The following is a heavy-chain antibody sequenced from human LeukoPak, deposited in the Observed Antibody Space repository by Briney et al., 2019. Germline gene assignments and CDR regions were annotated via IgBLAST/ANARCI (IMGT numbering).Heavy chain of an antibody. D-gene: IGHD1-1*01. V-gene: IGHV4-34*01. CDR2: INHSGST. CDR3: ARSTTWVNFFDY. CDR1: GGSFSGYY. Sequence: SETLSLTCAVYGGSFSGYYWSWIRQPPGKGLEWIGEINHSGSTNYNPSLKSRVTISVDTSKNQFSLKLSSVTAADTAVYYCARSTTWVNFFDYWGQGTLVTVSS. J-gene: IGHJ4*02.